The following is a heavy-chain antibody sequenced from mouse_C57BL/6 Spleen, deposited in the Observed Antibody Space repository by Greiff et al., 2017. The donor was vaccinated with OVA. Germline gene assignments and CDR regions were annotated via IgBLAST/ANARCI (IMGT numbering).Heavy chain of an antibody. D-gene: IGHD1-1*01. CDR1: GFTFSSDA. Sequence: EVMLVESGGGLVKPGGSLKLSCAASGFTFSSDAMPWVRQTPEKRLEWVATISDGGSYTYYPDNVKGRFTISRDNAKNNLYLQMSHLKSEDTAMYYSARDKDGSDYFDYWGQGTTLTVSS. V-gene: IGHV5-4*01. CDR3: ARDKDGSDYFDY. CDR2: ISDGGSYT. J-gene: IGHJ2*01.